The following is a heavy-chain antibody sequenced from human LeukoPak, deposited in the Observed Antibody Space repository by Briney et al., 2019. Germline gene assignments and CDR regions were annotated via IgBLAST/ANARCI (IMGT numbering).Heavy chain of an antibody. V-gene: IGHV3-33*01. CDR2: IWYDGSNK. J-gene: IGHJ6*03. CDR3: ARGGILSYYMDV. CDR1: GFTFSSYG. Sequence: GRSLRLSCAASGFTFSSYGMHWVRQAPGKGLEWVAVIWYDGSNKYYADSVKGRFTISRDNSKNTLYLQMNSLRAEDTAVYYCARGGILSYYMDVWGKGTTVTVSS. D-gene: IGHD3-9*01.